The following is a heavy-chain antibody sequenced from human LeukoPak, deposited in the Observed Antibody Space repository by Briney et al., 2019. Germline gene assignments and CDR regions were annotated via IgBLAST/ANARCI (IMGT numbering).Heavy chain of an antibody. D-gene: IGHD4-17*01. CDR2: ASSDGNNK. Sequence: GGSLRLSCAASGFMFSRYAMHWVRQAPGKGLEWVAVASSDGNNKHYADSVKGRFTISRDNSKNTLYLQMNSLRAEDTGVFYCAKERVDGDYVYYYYGMDVWGQGTTVTVS. V-gene: IGHV3-30*18. CDR3: AKERVDGDYVYYYYGMDV. CDR1: GFMFSRYA. J-gene: IGHJ6*02.